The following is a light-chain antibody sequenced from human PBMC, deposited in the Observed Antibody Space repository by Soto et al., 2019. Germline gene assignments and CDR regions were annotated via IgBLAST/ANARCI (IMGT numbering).Light chain of an antibody. CDR2: DAS. J-gene: IGKJ4*01. V-gene: IGKV3-11*01. Sequence: DIVLTQSPGTLSLSPGDRASLSCRASQNVDTFLAWYQQRPGQAPRLLMYDASHRAAGIPARFSGSGSGTEFTLTITSLDPEDIAVYYCQHRYNWPLTFGAGTRVEI. CDR3: QHRYNWPLT. CDR1: QNVDTF.